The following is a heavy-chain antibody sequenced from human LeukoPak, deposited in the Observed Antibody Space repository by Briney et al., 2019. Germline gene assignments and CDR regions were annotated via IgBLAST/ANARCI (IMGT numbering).Heavy chain of an antibody. CDR2: IGTSVNAI. CDR1: GFIFSGFD. V-gene: IGHV3-48*03. Sequence: GGSLRLSCAASGFIFSGFDMNWVRQAPGKGLEWIAHIGTSVNAIYYADSVKGRFTIPRDNARNSLYLQMDSLRVEDTAVYYCARDSVWFGELLNWGQGALVTVSS. J-gene: IGHJ4*02. D-gene: IGHD3-10*01. CDR3: ARDSVWFGELLN.